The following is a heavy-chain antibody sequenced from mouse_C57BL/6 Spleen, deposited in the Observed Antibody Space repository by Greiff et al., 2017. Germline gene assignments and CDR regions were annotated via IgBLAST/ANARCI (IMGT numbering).Heavy chain of an antibody. J-gene: IGHJ3*01. CDR1: GYTFTDYN. Sequence: EVQRVESGPELVKPGASVKMSCKASGYTFTDYNMHWVKQSHGKSLEWIGYINPNNGGTSYNQKFKGKATLTVNKSSSTAYMELRSLTSEDSAVYYCARGYGNYQAWFAYWGQGTLVTVSA. CDR3: ARGYGNYQAWFAY. CDR2: INPNNGGT. D-gene: IGHD2-10*02. V-gene: IGHV1-22*01.